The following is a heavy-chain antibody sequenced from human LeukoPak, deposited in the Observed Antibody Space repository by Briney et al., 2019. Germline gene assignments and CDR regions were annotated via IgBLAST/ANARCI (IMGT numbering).Heavy chain of an antibody. J-gene: IGHJ4*02. V-gene: IGHV3-73*01. CDR1: GFTFSGSA. CDR2: IRSKDNSYAT. Sequence: TGGSLRLSCAASGFTFSGSAMHRVRQASGKGLEWVGHIRSKDNSYATAYVPSVKGRFTISRDDSENTAYLQMNSLKTEDTALYFCTRHLQGENYDILAGWGQGTLVTVSS. D-gene: IGHD3-9*01. CDR3: TRHLQGENYDILAG.